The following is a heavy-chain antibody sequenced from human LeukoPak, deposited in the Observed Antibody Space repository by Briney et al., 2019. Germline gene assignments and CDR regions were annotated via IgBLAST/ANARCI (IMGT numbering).Heavy chain of an antibody. CDR1: GFTFSNYW. D-gene: IGHD5-12*01. Sequence: GGSLRLSCAASGFTFSNYWMHWARQAPGKGLVWVSRINSDGSSTSYADSVKGRFTISRDNAKNTLYLQMNSLRAEDTAVYYCARGTPAYSGYDYHYYYYGMDVWGQGTTVTAYS. J-gene: IGHJ6*02. CDR2: INSDGSST. V-gene: IGHV3-74*01. CDR3: ARGTPAYSGYDYHYYYYGMDV.